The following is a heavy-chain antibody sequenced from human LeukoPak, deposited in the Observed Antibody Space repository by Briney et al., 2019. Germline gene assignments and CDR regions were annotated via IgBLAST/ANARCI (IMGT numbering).Heavy chain of an antibody. J-gene: IGHJ4*02. D-gene: IGHD5-24*01. CDR1: GGSFSGYY. CDR3: ARHGGDGYNDFDY. V-gene: IGHV4-59*08. CDR2: IYCSGST. Sequence: SETLSLTCAVYGGSFSGYYWSWIRQPPGKGLEWIGYIYCSGSTNYNPSLKSRVTISVDTSKNQFSLKLSSVTAADTAVYYCARHGGDGYNDFDYWGQGTLVTVSS.